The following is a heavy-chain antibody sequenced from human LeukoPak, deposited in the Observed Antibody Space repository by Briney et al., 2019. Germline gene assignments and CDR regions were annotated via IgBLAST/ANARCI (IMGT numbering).Heavy chain of an antibody. J-gene: IGHJ6*03. Sequence: GGSLRLSCAASGFTFSTYSMNWVRQAPGEGLEWVAIVNQGGTGKYYVDSVKGRFTISRDNAENSLYLQMNSLRAEDTAVDYCAREHYFYHMDGWGEGTTVTVSS. CDR3: AREHYFYHMDG. CDR1: GFTFSTYS. V-gene: IGHV3-7*01. CDR2: VNQGGTGK.